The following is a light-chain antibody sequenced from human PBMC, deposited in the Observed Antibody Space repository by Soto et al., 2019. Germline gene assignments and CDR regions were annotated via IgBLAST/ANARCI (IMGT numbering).Light chain of an antibody. V-gene: IGKV1-5*03. CDR2: KAS. CDR3: QQYYSYPWT. Sequence: DIQMTQSPSTLSASVGDRVAITCRASQSINTLLAWYQQKPGKAPKLLIYKASSLESGVPSRFSGSGSGTEFTLTISSLQPDDFATYYCQQYYSYPWTFGHGTKVEIK. CDR1: QSINTL. J-gene: IGKJ1*01.